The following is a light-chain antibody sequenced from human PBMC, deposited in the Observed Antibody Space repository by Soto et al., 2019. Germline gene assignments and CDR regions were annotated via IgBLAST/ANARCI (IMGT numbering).Light chain of an antibody. J-gene: IGLJ1*01. CDR1: SSDVGGYNY. V-gene: IGLV2-14*01. CDR3: SSYTSSSTLLYV. CDR2: DVS. Sequence: QPASVSGSPGQSITISCTGTSSDVGGYNYVSWYQQHPGKAPKLMIYDVSNRPSGVSNRFSGSKSGNTASLTISGLQAEDEADYYCSSYTSSSTLLYVFGTGTKVTVL.